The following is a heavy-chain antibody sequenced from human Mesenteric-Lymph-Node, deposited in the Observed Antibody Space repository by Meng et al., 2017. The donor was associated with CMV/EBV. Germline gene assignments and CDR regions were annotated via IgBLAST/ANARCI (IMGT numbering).Heavy chain of an antibody. CDR1: RYSFTGYF. CDR3: GRGQQTFDP. D-gene: IGHD1-1*01. CDR2: ISPNTGDT. V-gene: IGHV1-2*06. J-gene: IGHJ5*02. Sequence: QGQLVQSGAEVKKPGASVKVSCKASRYSFTGYFIHWVRQAPGQGLEWMGRISPNTGDTIYEENFQGRVTMTRDTSINTAYMELSSLTSDDTAVYYCGRGQQTFDPWGQGTLVTVSS.